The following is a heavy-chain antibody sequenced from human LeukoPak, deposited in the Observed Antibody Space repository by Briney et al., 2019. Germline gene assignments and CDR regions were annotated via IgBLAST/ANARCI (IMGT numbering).Heavy chain of an antibody. D-gene: IGHD2-2*01. Sequence: SETLSLTCTVSGGSISSYYWSWIRQPPGKGREWIGYIYYSGSTNYNPSLKSRVTISVDTSKNQFSLKLSSVTAADTAVYYCARDPVYCGSTSCYDNSGYDLWGQGTLVTVSS. J-gene: IGHJ4*02. CDR3: ARDPVYCGSTSCYDNSGYDL. CDR2: IYYSGST. CDR1: GGSISSYY. V-gene: IGHV4-59*01.